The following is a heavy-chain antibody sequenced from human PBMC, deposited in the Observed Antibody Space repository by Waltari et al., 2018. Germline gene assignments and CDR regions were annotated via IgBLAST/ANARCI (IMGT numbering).Heavy chain of an antibody. CDR2: INPSGGST. V-gene: IGHV1-46*01. J-gene: IGHJ3*02. CDR1: GYTFTSYY. D-gene: IGHD4-17*01. CDR3: AKEGPDYGDYVGAFDI. Sequence: QVQLVQSGAEVKKPGASVKVSCKASGYTFTSYYMHWVRQAPGQGLEWMGIINPSGGSTSYAQKFQGRFTISRDNAKNSLYLQMNSLRAEDTALYYCAKEGPDYGDYVGAFDIWGQGTMVIVSS.